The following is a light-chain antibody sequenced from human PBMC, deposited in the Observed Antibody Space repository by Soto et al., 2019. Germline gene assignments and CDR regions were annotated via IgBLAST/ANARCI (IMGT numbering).Light chain of an antibody. CDR1: QSVLYSSSNKNY. CDR3: QQYCSSPWT. CDR2: WAS. V-gene: IGKV4-1*01. Sequence: DIVMTQSPDSLAVSLGERATINCRSSQSVLYSSSNKNYLAWYQQKPGQPPKLLIYWASTRESGVPDPFSGSGSGTDFTLTISSLQAEDVAVYYCQQYCSSPWTFGQGTKVEIK. J-gene: IGKJ1*01.